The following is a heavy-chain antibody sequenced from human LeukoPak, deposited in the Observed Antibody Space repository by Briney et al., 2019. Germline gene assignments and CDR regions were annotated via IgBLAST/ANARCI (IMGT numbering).Heavy chain of an antibody. D-gene: IGHD5-18*01. CDR2: INHSGRP. Sequence: SETLSLTCSVDGGSFRGYYWSWIRQPPGLGLEGIGEINHSGRPNNNPSLKSRVTISVDTSKNQFSLRLSSVTAADTAVYYCARGLKGVDTELAHFDSWGQGNLVTVSS. CDR1: GGSFRGYY. V-gene: IGHV4-34*01. CDR3: ARGLKGVDTELAHFDS. J-gene: IGHJ4*02.